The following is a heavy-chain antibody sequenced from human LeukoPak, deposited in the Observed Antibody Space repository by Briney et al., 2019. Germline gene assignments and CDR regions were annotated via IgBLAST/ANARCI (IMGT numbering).Heavy chain of an antibody. CDR1: GFTFNTYN. CDR2: ISSSSSYI. J-gene: IGHJ3*02. D-gene: IGHD3-10*01. Sequence: GGSLRLSCAGSGFTFNTYNMNWVRQAPGKGLEWVSSISSSSSYIYYADSVKGRFTISRDNAKNSLYLQMNSLRAEDTAVYYCARDRLWFGEEDDAFDIWGQGTMVTVPS. CDR3: ARDRLWFGEEDDAFDI. V-gene: IGHV3-21*01.